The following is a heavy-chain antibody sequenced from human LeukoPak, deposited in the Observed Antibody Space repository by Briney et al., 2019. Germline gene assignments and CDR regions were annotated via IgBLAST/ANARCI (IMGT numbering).Heavy chain of an antibody. CDR3: ARDHAYDSNTDAFDI. CDR1: GFTFSSYA. CDR2: ISYDGSNK. V-gene: IGHV3-30-3*01. Sequence: GRSLRLSCAASGFTFSSYAMHWVRQAPGKGLEWVAVISYDGSNKYYADSVKGRFTISRDNSKNTPYLQMNSLRAEDTAVYYCARDHAYDSNTDAFDIWGQGTMVTVSS. J-gene: IGHJ3*02. D-gene: IGHD3-22*01.